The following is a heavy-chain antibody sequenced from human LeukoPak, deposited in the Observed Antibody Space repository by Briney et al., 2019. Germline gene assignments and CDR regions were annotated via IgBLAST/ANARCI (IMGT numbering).Heavy chain of an antibody. D-gene: IGHD1-26*01. Sequence: PGGSLRLSCAASGFTFSSYAMSWVRQAPGKGLEWVSATSGSGGSTYYADSVKGRFTISRDNSKNTLYLRMNSLRAEDTAVYYCAKDRVGPFDYWGQGTLVTVSS. V-gene: IGHV3-23*01. CDR1: GFTFSSYA. CDR2: TSGSGGST. CDR3: AKDRVGPFDY. J-gene: IGHJ4*02.